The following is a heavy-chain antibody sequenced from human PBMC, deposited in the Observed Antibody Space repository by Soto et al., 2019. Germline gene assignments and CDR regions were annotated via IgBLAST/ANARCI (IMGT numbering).Heavy chain of an antibody. V-gene: IGHV1-18*01. D-gene: IGHD3-3*01. CDR1: GYTFTSYG. CDR3: ARDPDYDFWSGYSPHDAFDI. Sequence: GASVKVSCKASGYTFTSYGISWVRQAPGQGLEWMGWISAYNGNTNYAQKLQGRVTMTTDTSTSTAYMELRSLRSDDTAVYYCARDPDYDFWSGYSPHDAFDIWGQGTMVTVSS. J-gene: IGHJ3*02. CDR2: ISAYNGNT.